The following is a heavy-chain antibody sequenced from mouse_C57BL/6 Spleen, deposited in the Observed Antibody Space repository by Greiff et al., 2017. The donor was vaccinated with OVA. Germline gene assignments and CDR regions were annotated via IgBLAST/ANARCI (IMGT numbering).Heavy chain of an antibody. V-gene: IGHV5-6*02. J-gene: IGHJ4*01. D-gene: IGHD1-1*01. CDR2: ISSGGSYT. Sequence: EVKLMESGGDLVKPGGSLKLSCAASGFTFSSYGMSWVRQTPDKRLEWVATISSGGSYTYYPDSVKGRFTISRDNAKNTLYLQMSSLKSEDTAMYYCARRGYYGSSPYYAMDYWGQGTSVTVSS. CDR1: GFTFSSYG. CDR3: ARRGYYGSSPYYAMDY.